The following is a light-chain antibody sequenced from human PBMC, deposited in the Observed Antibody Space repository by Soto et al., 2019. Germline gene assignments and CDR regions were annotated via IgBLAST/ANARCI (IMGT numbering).Light chain of an antibody. CDR1: QSVRSN. V-gene: IGKV3-15*01. Sequence: EVVMTQSPATLSVSPGERVTLSCRASQSVRSNLAWYQQKPGQSPRLLIYGASTRATGIPARFSGSGSGTEFTLTISGLQSEDFAVYYCQQYNLWPDTFGQGTRLEIK. CDR2: GAS. CDR3: QQYNLWPDT. J-gene: IGKJ5*01.